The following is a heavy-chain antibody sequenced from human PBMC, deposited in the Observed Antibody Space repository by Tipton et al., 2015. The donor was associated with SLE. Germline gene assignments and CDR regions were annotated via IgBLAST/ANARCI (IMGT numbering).Heavy chain of an antibody. CDR1: GGSISSGSYY. CDR2: IYTSGST. CDR3: ARGGRLVEGPMDV. V-gene: IGHV4-61*02. D-gene: IGHD6-19*01. Sequence: TLSLTCTVSGGSISSGSYYWSWIRQPAGKGLEWIGRIYTSGSTSYNPSLKSRVTISVDTSKNQFSLKLSSVTAADTAVYYCARGGRLVEGPMDVWGKGTTVTVSS. J-gene: IGHJ6*03.